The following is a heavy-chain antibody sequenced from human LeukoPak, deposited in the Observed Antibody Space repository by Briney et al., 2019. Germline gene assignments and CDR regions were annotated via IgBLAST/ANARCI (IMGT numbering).Heavy chain of an antibody. CDR3: AKDLGGSSSPESQYFQH. J-gene: IGHJ1*01. CDR1: GFTFSSYA. V-gene: IGHV3-30*02. Sequence: GGSLRLSCAASGFTFSSYAMSWVRQAPGKGLEWVAFIRYDGSNKYYADSVKGRFTISRDNSKNTLYLQMNSLRAEDTAVYYCAKDLGGSSSPESQYFQHWGQGTLVTVSS. CDR2: IRYDGSNK. D-gene: IGHD6-6*01.